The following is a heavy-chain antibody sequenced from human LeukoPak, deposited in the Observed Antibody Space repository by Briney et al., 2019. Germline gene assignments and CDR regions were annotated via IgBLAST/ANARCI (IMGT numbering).Heavy chain of an antibody. Sequence: GGSLRLSCAASGFTFSSYWMHWVRQDPGKGLVWVSRINYDETTTTYADSVKGRFTISRDNAKNTLYLQMNSLRAEDTPVYYCVRSHQGGFDYWGQGTLVTVSS. V-gene: IGHV3-74*01. D-gene: IGHD2-2*01. CDR1: GFTFSSYW. CDR3: VRSHQGGFDY. CDR2: INYDETTT. J-gene: IGHJ4*02.